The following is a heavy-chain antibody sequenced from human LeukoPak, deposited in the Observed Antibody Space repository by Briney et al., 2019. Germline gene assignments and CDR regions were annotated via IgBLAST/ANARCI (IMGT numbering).Heavy chain of an antibody. V-gene: IGHV4-39*01. CDR2: IHYSGST. CDR1: GGAVSTTSHY. J-gene: IGHJ5*02. D-gene: IGHD2-2*01. CDR3: ARPAPEYCSVTSCWGT. Sequence: SETLSLTCTVSGGAVSTTSHYWGWMRQAPGRGPEWIGSIHYSGSTSYKSSLKSRVTLSVDTSKNQFSLKLRSVTAADTAVYYCARPAPEYCSVTSCWGTWGQGTLVTVAS.